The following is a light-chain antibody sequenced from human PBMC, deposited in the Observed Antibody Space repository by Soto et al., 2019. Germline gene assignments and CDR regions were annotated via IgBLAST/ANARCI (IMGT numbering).Light chain of an antibody. CDR1: QSISSW. CDR2: KQS. J-gene: IGKJ1*01. V-gene: IGKV1-5*03. CDR3: QQYNSYRT. Sequence: DIPMTQSPSTRSASVGDRVTITCRARQSISSWLAWYQQKPGKAPKLLIYKQSSLESGVPSRFSGSGSGTEFTLTISSLQPDDFANYYCQQYNSYRTFGQGTKVEIK.